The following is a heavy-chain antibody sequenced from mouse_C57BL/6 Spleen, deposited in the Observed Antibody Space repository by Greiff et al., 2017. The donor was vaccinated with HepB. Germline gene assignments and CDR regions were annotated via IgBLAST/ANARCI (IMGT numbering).Heavy chain of an antibody. D-gene: IGHD1-1*01. CDR3: ARSITTVVEGSFAY. CDR1: GYAFTNYL. V-gene: IGHV1-54*01. Sequence: VQLQQSGAELVRPGTSVKVSCKASGYAFTNYLIEWVKQRPGQGLEWIGVINPGSGGTNYNEKFKGKATLTADKSSSTAYMQLSSLTSEDSAVYFLARSITTVVEGSFAYWGQGTLVTVSA. CDR2: INPGSGGT. J-gene: IGHJ3*01.